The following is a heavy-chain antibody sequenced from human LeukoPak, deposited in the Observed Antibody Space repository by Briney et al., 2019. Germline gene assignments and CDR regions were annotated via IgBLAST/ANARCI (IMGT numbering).Heavy chain of an antibody. J-gene: IGHJ3*02. CDR2: IYYSGST. CDR1: GGSISSSSYY. CDR3: ARVSRDYYDSSQGAFDI. Sequence: PSETLSLTCTVSGGSISSSSYYWGWIRQPPGKGLEWIGSIYYSGSTYYNPSLKSRVTISVDTSNNQFSLKLSSVTAADTAVYYCARVSRDYYDSSQGAFDIWGQGTMVTVSS. V-gene: IGHV4-39*07. D-gene: IGHD3-22*01.